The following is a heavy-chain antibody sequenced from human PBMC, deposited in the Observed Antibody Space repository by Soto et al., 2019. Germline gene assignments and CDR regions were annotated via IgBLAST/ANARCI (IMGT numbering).Heavy chain of an antibody. CDR1: GYTLTELS. Sequence: GASVKVSCKVSGYTLTELSMHWVRQAPGKGLEWMGWINAGNGNTKYSQKFQGRVTITRDTSAGTVYMQLSSLTSEDTAVYYCARDDSGFSGSHYIDYFNYWGQGALVTVSS. CDR3: ARDDSGFSGSHYIDYFNY. D-gene: IGHD1-26*01. J-gene: IGHJ4*02. CDR2: INAGNGNT. V-gene: IGHV1-3*01.